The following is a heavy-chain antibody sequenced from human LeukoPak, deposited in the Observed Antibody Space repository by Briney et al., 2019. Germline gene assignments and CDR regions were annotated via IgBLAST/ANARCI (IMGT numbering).Heavy chain of an antibody. D-gene: IGHD1-1*01. Sequence: PGRSLRLSCAASGFTFSTYGMHWVRQAPGKGLEWMAVISYDGINKDYADSVEGRFTISRDNSKNTYLQMNSLRPEDTAVYYCATGGTKTATGRMGYWGQGTLVTVSS. V-gene: IGHV3-30*03. CDR1: GFTFSTYG. J-gene: IGHJ4*02. CDR2: ISYDGINK. CDR3: ATGGTKTATGRMGY.